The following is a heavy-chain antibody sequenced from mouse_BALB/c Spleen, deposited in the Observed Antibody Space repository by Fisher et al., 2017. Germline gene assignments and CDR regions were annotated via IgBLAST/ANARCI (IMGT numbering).Heavy chain of an antibody. CDR3: TRGLDGGWYFDV. J-gene: IGHJ1*01. V-gene: IGHV1-15*01. Sequence: KFKGKATLTADKSSSTAYMELRSLTSEDSAVYYCTRGLDGGWYFDVWGAGTTVTVSS. D-gene: IGHD2-13*01.